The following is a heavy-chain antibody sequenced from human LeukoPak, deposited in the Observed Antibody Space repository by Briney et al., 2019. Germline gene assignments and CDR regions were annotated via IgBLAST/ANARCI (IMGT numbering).Heavy chain of an antibody. J-gene: IGHJ4*02. D-gene: IGHD5-12*01. Sequence: SVTVSCKACGFTFSNSAMQWLRQARGQRLEWIGWIVVGSGNTNYAQKFQKRVTITRDMSTSTAYMELSSLRSEDTAIYYCAADDMVAFKWGQGTPVTVSS. V-gene: IGHV1-58*02. CDR3: AADDMVAFK. CDR2: IVVGSGNT. CDR1: GFTFSNSA.